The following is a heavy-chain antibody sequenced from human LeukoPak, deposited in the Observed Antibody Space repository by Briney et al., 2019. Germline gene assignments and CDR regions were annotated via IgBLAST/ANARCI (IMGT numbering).Heavy chain of an antibody. CDR3: ARGIPGSYLNGAFDI. D-gene: IGHD1-26*01. J-gene: IGHJ3*02. V-gene: IGHV1-18*01. Sequence: GASVKVSCKASVYTFTSSGISWVRQAPGQGLEWMGWISAYNGNTNYAQKLQGRVTMTTDTSTSTAYMELRSLRSDDTAVYYCARGIPGSYLNGAFDIWGQGTMVTVSS. CDR2: ISAYNGNT. CDR1: VYTFTSSG.